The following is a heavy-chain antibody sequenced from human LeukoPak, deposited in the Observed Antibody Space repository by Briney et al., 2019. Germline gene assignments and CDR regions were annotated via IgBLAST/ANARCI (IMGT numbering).Heavy chain of an antibody. CDR2: INHSGST. J-gene: IGHJ6*03. CDR1: GGSFSGYY. D-gene: IGHD3-16*02. Sequence: SETLSLTCAVCGGSFSGYYWSWIRQPPGKGLEWIGEINHSGSTNYNPSLKSRVTISVDTSKNQFSLKLSSVTAADTAVYYCARLVNDGDYYMDVWGKGTTVTVSS. V-gene: IGHV4-34*01. CDR3: ARLVNDGDYYMDV.